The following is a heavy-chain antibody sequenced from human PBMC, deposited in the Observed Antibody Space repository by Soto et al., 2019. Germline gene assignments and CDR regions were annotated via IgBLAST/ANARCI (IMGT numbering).Heavy chain of an antibody. Sequence: ASVKVSCKASGYTFTSYDINWVRQATGQGLEWMGWISAYNGNTNYAQKLQGRVTMTTDTSTSTAYMELRSLRSDDTAVYYCAREKLDCNGGSCYSYFDYWGQGTLVTVSS. V-gene: IGHV1-18*01. D-gene: IGHD2-15*01. J-gene: IGHJ4*02. CDR3: AREKLDCNGGSCYSYFDY. CDR2: ISAYNGNT. CDR1: GYTFTSYD.